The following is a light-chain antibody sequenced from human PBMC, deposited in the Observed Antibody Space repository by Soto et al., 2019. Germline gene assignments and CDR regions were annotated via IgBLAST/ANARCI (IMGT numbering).Light chain of an antibody. CDR1: QSISTY. Sequence: DIQMTQSPSSLSASVGDRVTVTCRASQSISTYLNWYQQKSREAPKLLIYAASRLQSGVPSRFSGSGSGADFTLTISSLQPEDFATYYCQQSYSTPWTFGRGTKVEIK. CDR3: QQSYSTPWT. CDR2: AAS. V-gene: IGKV1-39*01. J-gene: IGKJ1*01.